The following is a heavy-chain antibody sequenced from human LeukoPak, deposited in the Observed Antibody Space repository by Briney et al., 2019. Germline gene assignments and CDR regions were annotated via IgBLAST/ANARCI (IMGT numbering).Heavy chain of an antibody. CDR1: GFTFTTYT. D-gene: IGHD4-11*01. CDR3: ARGTVTTYGMDV. J-gene: IGHJ6*02. Sequence: GGSLRHSCAAPGFTFTTYTMNWVRQAPGGGLEWVSFIGTDNHYIYYTDSLKGRFNISRDNAKNSLYLQMTGLRAEDTAVYYCARGTVTTYGMDVWGQGTTVTVSS. CDR2: IGTDNHYI. V-gene: IGHV3-21*06.